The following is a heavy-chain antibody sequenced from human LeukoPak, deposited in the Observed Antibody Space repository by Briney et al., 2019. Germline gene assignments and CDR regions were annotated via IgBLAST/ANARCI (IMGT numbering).Heavy chain of an antibody. CDR2: IDSDGSST. CDR1: GFTFSSYW. J-gene: IGHJ5*02. CDR3: ARRPRAGWFDP. V-gene: IGHV3-74*01. Sequence: GGSLRLSCAASGFTFSSYWMHWVRQAPGKGLVWVSRIDSDGSSTNYADSVKGRFTISRDNAKNTLYLQMNSLRAEDTAEYYCARRPRAGWFDPWGQGTLVTVSS.